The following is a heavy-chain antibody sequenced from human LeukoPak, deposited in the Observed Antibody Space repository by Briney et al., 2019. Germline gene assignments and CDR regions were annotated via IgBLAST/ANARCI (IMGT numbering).Heavy chain of an antibody. D-gene: IGHD6-19*01. CDR1: GGSISSYY. V-gene: IGHV4-4*07. CDR2: IYTSGST. J-gene: IGHJ4*02. CDR3: ARRVRVAVGGPDYYFDY. Sequence: SETLSLTCTVSGGSISSYYWSWIRQPAGKGLEWIGRIYTSGSTNYNPSLKSRVTMSVDTSKNQFSLKLSSVTAADTAIYYCARRVRVAVGGPDYYFDYWGQGTLVTVSS.